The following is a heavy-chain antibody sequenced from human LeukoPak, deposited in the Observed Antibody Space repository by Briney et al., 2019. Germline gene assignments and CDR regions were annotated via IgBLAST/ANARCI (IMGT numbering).Heavy chain of an antibody. V-gene: IGHV3-74*01. CDR1: GFTFRSYW. CDR3: ARETKMATIDLDY. J-gene: IGHJ4*02. D-gene: IGHD5-24*01. Sequence: GGSLRLSCVASGFTFRSYWMHWVRQAPGKGLVWVSHINSDGSSTSYADSVKGRFTISRDNAKNTLYLQMNSLRAEDTAVYYCARETKMATIDLDYWGQGTLVTVSS. CDR2: INSDGSST.